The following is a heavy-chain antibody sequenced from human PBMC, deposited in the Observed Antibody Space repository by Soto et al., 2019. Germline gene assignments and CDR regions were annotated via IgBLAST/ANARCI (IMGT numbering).Heavy chain of an antibody. V-gene: IGHV3-23*01. CDR3: AKDQQTYYDILTGHNWFDP. CDR2: ISGSGGST. CDR1: GFTFSSYA. J-gene: IGHJ5*02. Sequence: PGGSLRLSCAASGFTFSSYAMSWVRQAPGKGLEWVSAISGSGGSTYYADSVKGRFTISRDNSKNTLYLQMNSLRAEDTAVYYCAKDQQTYYDILTGHNWFDPWGQGTPVTVSS. D-gene: IGHD3-9*01.